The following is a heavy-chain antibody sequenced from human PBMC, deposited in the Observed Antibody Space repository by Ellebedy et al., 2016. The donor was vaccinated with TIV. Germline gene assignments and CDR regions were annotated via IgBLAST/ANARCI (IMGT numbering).Heavy chain of an antibody. Sequence: GESLKISCVGSGFSFGDYYMSWVRQAPGKGLEWLSYITNTGSTTYYADSVKGRFTISRENAKNSLYLQMNSLRAGDTAVYYCARFSQQTYDYWGQGTLVTVSS. CDR1: GFSFGDYY. V-gene: IGHV3-11*04. CDR3: ARFSQQTYDY. CDR2: ITNTGSTT. J-gene: IGHJ4*02. D-gene: IGHD6-13*01.